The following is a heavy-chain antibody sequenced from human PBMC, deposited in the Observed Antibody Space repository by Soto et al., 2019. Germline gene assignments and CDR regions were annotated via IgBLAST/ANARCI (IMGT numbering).Heavy chain of an antibody. D-gene: IGHD7-27*01. J-gene: IGHJ4*02. V-gene: IGHV3-7*01. Sequence: EVQLVESGGGLVQPGGSLRLSCAASGFTFSSYWMAWVRQAPGKGLEWVAKINQGGSEEYYVDSVKGRFTISRDNAKSSLYLQMNSLRAEDTALYYCAAADWGWGYWGQGTLVTVSS. CDR1: GFTFSSYW. CDR3: AAADWGWGY. CDR2: INQGGSEE.